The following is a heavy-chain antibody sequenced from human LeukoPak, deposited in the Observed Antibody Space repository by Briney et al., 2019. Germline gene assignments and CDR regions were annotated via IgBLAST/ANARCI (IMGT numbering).Heavy chain of an antibody. CDR3: ARESDYGGNSNYFDY. Sequence: PGGSLRLSCAASGFTFSSNYISWVRQAPGKGLEWVSVIYSGGSTYYADSVKGRFTISRDDPKNTLYLQMNSLRAEDTAVYYCARESDYGGNSNYFDYWGQGTLVTASS. D-gene: IGHD4-23*01. CDR2: IYSGGST. V-gene: IGHV3-53*01. J-gene: IGHJ4*02. CDR1: GFTFSSNY.